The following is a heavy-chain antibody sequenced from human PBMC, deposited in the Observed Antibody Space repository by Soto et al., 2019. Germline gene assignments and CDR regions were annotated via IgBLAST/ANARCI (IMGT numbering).Heavy chain of an antibody. Sequence: GRSLRLSCAASGFTFSSYWMHWVRQAPGKGLVWVSRINSDGSSTSYADSVKGRFTISRDNAKNTLYLQMNSLRAEDTAVYYCASEYLLLYDDYYYGMVVWCQATTVTV. J-gene: IGHJ6*02. CDR2: INSDGSST. CDR1: GFTFSSYW. D-gene: IGHD2-2*02. V-gene: IGHV3-74*01. CDR3: ASEYLLLYDDYYYGMVV.